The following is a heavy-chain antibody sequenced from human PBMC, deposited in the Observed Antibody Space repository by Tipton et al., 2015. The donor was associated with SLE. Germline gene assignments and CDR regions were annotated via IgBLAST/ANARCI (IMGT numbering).Heavy chain of an antibody. Sequence: TLSLTCTVSGASISSYSWSWIRQPPGKGLEWIGYIYYSGSTNYNPSLKSRVTISVDTSKKQFSLKLSSVTAADTAVYYCARHASFTFLGAFDVWGQGTMITVSS. V-gene: IGHV4-59*01. CDR1: GASISSYS. D-gene: IGHD2/OR15-2a*01. CDR2: IYYSGST. CDR3: ARHASFTFLGAFDV. J-gene: IGHJ3*01.